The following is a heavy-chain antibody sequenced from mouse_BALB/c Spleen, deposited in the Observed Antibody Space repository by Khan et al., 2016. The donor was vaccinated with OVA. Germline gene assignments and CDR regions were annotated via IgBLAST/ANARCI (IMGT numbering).Heavy chain of an antibody. D-gene: IGHD1-2*01. CDR1: GFTFSSNT. CDR2: ITNGGGST. Sequence: EVQLLETGGGLVQPGGSLKLSCAASGFTFSSNTMSWVRQTPEKRLEWVAYITNGGGSTYYPDTVKGRFTISRDNAKNTLYLQMSSLKSEDTAMYYCARVPTVITTALDYWGQGTSVTVSS. V-gene: IGHV5-12-2*01. J-gene: IGHJ4*01. CDR3: ARVPTVITTALDY.